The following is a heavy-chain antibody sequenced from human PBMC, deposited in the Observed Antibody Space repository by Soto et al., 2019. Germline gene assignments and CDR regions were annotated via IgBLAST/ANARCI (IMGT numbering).Heavy chain of an antibody. CDR3: ARPPFTGCINGVCYPCDH. J-gene: IGHJ4*02. D-gene: IGHD2-8*01. V-gene: IGHV1-46*01. CDR2: INPSGGST. Sequence: QVQLVQSGAEVKKPGASVKVSCKASVYTFTHYYIHWVRQGPGQGLEWMGMINPSGGSTDYAQKFQGRVTMTTDTSTATVYMELSSLRSDDTAVSYCARPPFTGCINGVCYPCDHWGQGTLVTVS. CDR1: VYTFTHYY.